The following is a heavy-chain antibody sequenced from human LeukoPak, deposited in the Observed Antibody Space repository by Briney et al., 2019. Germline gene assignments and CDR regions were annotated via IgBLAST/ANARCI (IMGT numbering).Heavy chain of an antibody. CDR1: GYTFTSYD. D-gene: IGHD2-2*01. J-gene: IGHJ6*03. V-gene: IGHV1-8*03. CDR2: MNPNSGST. Sequence: ASVKVSCKASGYTFTSYDINWVRQATGQGLEWMGWMNPNSGSTGYAQKFQGRVTITRNTSISTAYMELSSLRFEDTAVYYCARGDRSCSSTSCYWFYYYYMDVWGKGTTVTVSS. CDR3: ARGDRSCSSTSCYWFYYYYMDV.